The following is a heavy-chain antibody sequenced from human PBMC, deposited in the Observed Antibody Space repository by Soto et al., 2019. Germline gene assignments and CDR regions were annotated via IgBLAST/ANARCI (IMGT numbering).Heavy chain of an antibody. CDR2: INHSGST. V-gene: IGHV4-34*01. J-gene: IGHJ4*02. CDR3: ARGIAYDYVWGSYRSCFDY. CDR1: GGSFSGYY. D-gene: IGHD3-16*02. Sequence: SETLSLTCAVYGGSFSGYYWSWIRQPPGKGLEWIGEINHSGSTNHNPSLKSRVTISVDTSKNQFSLKLSSVTAADTAVYYCARGIAYDYVWGSYRSCFDYWGQGALVTVSS.